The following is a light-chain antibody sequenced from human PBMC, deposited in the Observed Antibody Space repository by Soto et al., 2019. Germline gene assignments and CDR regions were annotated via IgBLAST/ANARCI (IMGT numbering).Light chain of an antibody. CDR2: GAS. CDR1: QSVSSNY. V-gene: IGKV3-20*01. J-gene: IGKJ3*01. Sequence: EIVLTQSPGTLSLSPGERATLSCRASQSVSSNYLAWYQQKPGQAPRLLIYGASSRATGIPDRFSGSGSGTDFTLTISSLQPEDFATYYCQQSYSTPLFTFGPGTKVDIK. CDR3: QQSYSTPLFT.